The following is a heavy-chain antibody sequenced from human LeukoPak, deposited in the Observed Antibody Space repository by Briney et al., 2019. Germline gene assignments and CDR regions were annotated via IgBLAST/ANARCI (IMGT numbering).Heavy chain of an antibody. CDR3: AREAAAGHLDP. V-gene: IGHV4-59*12. Sequence: SETLSLTCTVSGASISSYYWSWIRQPPGKGLEWIGYIYYSGSPNYSPSLKSRVTISEDTSKNQFSLKLSSVTAADTAVYYCAREAAAGHLDPWGQGTLVTVSS. J-gene: IGHJ5*02. CDR2: IYYSGSP. CDR1: GASISSYY. D-gene: IGHD6-13*01.